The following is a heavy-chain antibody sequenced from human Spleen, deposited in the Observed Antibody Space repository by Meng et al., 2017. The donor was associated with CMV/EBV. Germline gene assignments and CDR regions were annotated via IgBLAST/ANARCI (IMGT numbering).Heavy chain of an antibody. D-gene: IGHD3-22*01. J-gene: IGHJ5*02. CDR3: ARDGHDNSDYYANRLDP. CDR1: SSNSAA. V-gene: IGHV6-1*01. CDR2: TYYRSKWHS. Sequence: SSNSAAWNWIRQSPSRGLEWLGRTYYRSKWHSDYAVSVKSRIIINPDTSKNQFSLQLNSVTPEDTAVYYCARDGHDNSDYYANRLDPWGQGTLVTVSS.